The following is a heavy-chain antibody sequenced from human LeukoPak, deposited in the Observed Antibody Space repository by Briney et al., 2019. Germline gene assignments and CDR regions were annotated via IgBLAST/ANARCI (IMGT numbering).Heavy chain of an antibody. CDR2: IDNGGSDT. Sequence: GGSLRLSCAASGFTFSNYWMHWVRQAPGKGLVWVSRIDNGGSDTSHADSVKGRFTISRDNAKNTLYLQMNSLRAEDTAVYYCARGEGWHCSGSDCFTHWFDPWGQGALVTVSS. V-gene: IGHV3-74*01. CDR1: GFTFSNYW. D-gene: IGHD2-2*02. J-gene: IGHJ5*02. CDR3: ARGEGWHCSGSDCFTHWFDP.